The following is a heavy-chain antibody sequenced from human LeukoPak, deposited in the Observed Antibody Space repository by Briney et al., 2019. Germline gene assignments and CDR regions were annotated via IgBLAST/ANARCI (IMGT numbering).Heavy chain of an antibody. CDR2: INPNSGGT. V-gene: IGHV1-2*02. J-gene: IGHJ6*03. CDR3: ARDHADLGRTHMDV. D-gene: IGHD7-27*01. CDR1: GYTFTGYY. Sequence: ASVTVSCKASGYTFTGYYMHWVRQAPGQGLEWMGWINPNSGGTNYAQKFQGRVTMTRDTSISTAYMELSRLRSDDTAVYYCARDHADLGRTHMDVWGKGTTVTVSS.